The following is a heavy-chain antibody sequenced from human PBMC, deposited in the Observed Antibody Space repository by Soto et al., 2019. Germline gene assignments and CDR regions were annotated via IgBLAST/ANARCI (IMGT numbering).Heavy chain of an antibody. J-gene: IGHJ4*02. CDR1: GFTFSSYG. D-gene: IGHD3-22*01. V-gene: IGHV3-30*18. CDR3: AKGLYYNDSSGYYYGLDY. CDR2: ISYDGSNK. Sequence: QVQLVESGGGVVQPGRSLRLSCAASGFTFSSYGMHWVRQAPGKGLEWVAVISYDGSNKYYADSVKGRFTISRDNSKNTMYLHMNSLRAEDTAVYYCAKGLYYNDSSGYYYGLDYWGQGTLVTVS.